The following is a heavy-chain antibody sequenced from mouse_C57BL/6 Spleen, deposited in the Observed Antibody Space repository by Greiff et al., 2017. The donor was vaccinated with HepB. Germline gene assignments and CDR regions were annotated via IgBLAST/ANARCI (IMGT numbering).Heavy chain of an antibody. J-gene: IGHJ1*03. CDR1: GFTFSDAW. CDR3: TRSIYYDYDGSFDV. CDR2: IRNKANNHAT. V-gene: IGHV6-6*01. Sequence: EVKLQESGGGLVQPGGSMKLSCAASGFTFSDAWMDWVRQSPEKGLEWVAEIRNKANNHATYYAESVKGRFTISRDDSKSSVYLQMNSLRAEDTGIYYWTRSIYYDYDGSFDVWGTGTTVTVSS. D-gene: IGHD2-4*01.